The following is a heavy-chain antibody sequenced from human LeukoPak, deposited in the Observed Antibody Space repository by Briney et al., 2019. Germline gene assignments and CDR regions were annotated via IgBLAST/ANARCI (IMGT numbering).Heavy chain of an antibody. D-gene: IGHD1-26*01. CDR1: GFTFDDYA. CDR3: AKDMGYSGSYQHFDY. V-gene: IGHV3-9*01. CDR2: ISWNSGSI. Sequence: AGGSLRLSCAASGFTFDDYAMHWVRQAPGKGLEWVSGISWNSGSIGYADSVKGRFTISRDNAKNSLYLQMNSLRAEDTALYYCAKDMGYSGSYQHFDYWGQGTLVTVSS. J-gene: IGHJ4*02.